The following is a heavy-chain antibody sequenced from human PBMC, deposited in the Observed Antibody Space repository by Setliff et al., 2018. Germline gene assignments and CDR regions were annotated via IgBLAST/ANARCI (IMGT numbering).Heavy chain of an antibody. D-gene: IGHD6-19*01. CDR3: ARETAVAGQYYFDY. CDR1: GFTFSNYW. V-gene: IGHV3-74*01. CDR2: ITRDGSET. J-gene: IGHJ4*02. Sequence: SGGSLRLSCTASGFTFSNYWMHWVRQAPGKGLIWVSRITRDGSETSYADSVKGRFTVSRDNAKNTLYLQMNSLRADDTAVYYCARETAVAGQYYFDYCGQGTLVTAPQ.